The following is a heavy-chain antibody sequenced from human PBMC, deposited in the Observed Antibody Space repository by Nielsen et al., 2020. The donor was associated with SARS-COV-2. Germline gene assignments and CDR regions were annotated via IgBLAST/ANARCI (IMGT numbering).Heavy chain of an antibody. J-gene: IGHJ4*02. V-gene: IGHV3-74*01. D-gene: IGHD6-13*01. CDR3: ARRDSHSTTWYFDS. CDR1: GFTFSSYW. CDR2: INSDGSST. Sequence: GESLKISCAASGFTFSSYWMHWVRQAPGKGLVWVSRINSDGSSTSYADSVKGRFTISRDNTKNSLFLQMNSLRAEDAAVYYCARRDSHSTTWYFDSWGQGTLVTVSS.